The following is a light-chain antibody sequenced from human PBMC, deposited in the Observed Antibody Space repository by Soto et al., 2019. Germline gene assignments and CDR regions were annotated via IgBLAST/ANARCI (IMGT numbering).Light chain of an antibody. J-gene: IGKJ4*01. Sequence: EIVLTQSPDTLSLSPGERATLSCRASQSVRSNYLAWYQQKPGQAPRFLIYDASSRATGIPDRFSGSGCGTDFTLTISRLEPEDFAVYYCQQYGRSHLTFGGGTKVDIK. CDR2: DAS. CDR3: QQYGRSHLT. V-gene: IGKV3-20*01. CDR1: QSVRSNY.